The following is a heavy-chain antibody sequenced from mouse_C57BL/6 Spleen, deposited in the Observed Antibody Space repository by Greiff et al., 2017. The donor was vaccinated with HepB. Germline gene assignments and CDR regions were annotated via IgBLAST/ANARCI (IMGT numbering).Heavy chain of an antibody. CDR3: ARGDLLLPLYARDF. CDR2: IYPGSGNT. D-gene: IGHD1-1*01. V-gene: IGHV1-76*01. J-gene: IGHJ4*01. Sequence: QVQLQQSGAELVRPGASVKLSCKASGYTFTDYYINWVKQRPGQGLEWIARIYPGSGNTYYNEKFKGKATLTAEKSSSTAYMQLSCLTSEDSAVYFCARGDLLLPLYARDFGRQGTSVTVSS. CDR1: GYTFTDYY.